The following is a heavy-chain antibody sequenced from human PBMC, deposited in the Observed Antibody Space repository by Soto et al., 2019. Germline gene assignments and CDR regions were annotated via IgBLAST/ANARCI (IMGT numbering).Heavy chain of an antibody. CDR2: ISSSGATT. D-gene: IGHD2-8*02. V-gene: IGHV3-23*01. Sequence: PGVLLRLRSGASELTFVNYARCWVRQAPGKGLEWVSGISSSGATTYYADSVRGRFTTSRDNSKNTVYLQMNSLRAGDTALYYCEKATATGGGAFDICGQGTIVTVSS. J-gene: IGHJ3*02. CDR1: ELTFVNYA. CDR3: EKATATGGGAFDI.